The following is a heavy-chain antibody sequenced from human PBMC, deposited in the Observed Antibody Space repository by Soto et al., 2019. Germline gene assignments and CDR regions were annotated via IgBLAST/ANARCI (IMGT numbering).Heavy chain of an antibody. CDR3: ARVGHYYDSSGYNRTHDY. Sequence: PGGSLRLSCAASGFTFSSYAMHWVRQAPGKGLEWVAVISYDGSNKYYADSVKGRFTISRDNSKNTLYLQMNSLRAEDTAVYYCARVGHYYDSSGYNRTHDYWGQGTLVTVSS. J-gene: IGHJ4*02. CDR2: ISYDGSNK. CDR1: GFTFSSYA. V-gene: IGHV3-30-3*01. D-gene: IGHD3-22*01.